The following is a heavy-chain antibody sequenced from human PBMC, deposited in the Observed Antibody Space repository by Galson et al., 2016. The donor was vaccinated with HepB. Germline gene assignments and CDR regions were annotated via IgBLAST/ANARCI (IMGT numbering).Heavy chain of an antibody. Sequence: SVKVSCKASGYTFTGYGISWVRQAPGQGLEWMGWISAYNGNTNYAQKLQGRVTMTTDTSTSTAYMELTSLRSDDTAVYYCARGAPLVLNYFGPWGQGTLVTVSS. D-gene: IGHD4-11*01. CDR3: ARGAPLVLNYFGP. CDR2: ISAYNGNT. J-gene: IGHJ5*02. CDR1: GYTFTGYG. V-gene: IGHV1-18*01.